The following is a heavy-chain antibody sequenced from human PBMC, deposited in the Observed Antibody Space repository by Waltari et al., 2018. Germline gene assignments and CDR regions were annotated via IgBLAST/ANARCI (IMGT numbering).Heavy chain of an antibody. D-gene: IGHD3-3*01. J-gene: IGHJ4*02. V-gene: IGHV1-24*01. CDR2: SDPGDGEK. CDR1: GHTLSQLS. CDR3: ATGLITSSGVTDDY. Sequence: QVQLIQSGAEVKKPGASLRVSCKVSGHTLSQLSMHWVRQAPGKGLEWMGGSDPGDGEKVYVQKFQGRVTMTEDTGTDTAYMEMTSLRSDDTAVYYCATGLITSSGVTDDYWGQGTLVTVSS.